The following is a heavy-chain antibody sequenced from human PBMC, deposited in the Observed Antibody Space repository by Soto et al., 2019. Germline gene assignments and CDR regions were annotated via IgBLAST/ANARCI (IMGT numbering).Heavy chain of an antibody. CDR3: ARARAGSFAFDI. CDR1: GYTCSNYG. Sequence: QVQLVQSGAEVKKPGASVKVSCKTSGYTCSNYGINWVRQAPGQGLEWMGWISPHNGNTNSAQRLQGRVTMTTDTSMNTAYLELRSLSFDDTAVYYCARARAGSFAFDIWGQGTLVTVSS. CDR2: ISPHNGNT. J-gene: IGHJ3*02. V-gene: IGHV1-18*01. D-gene: IGHD1-26*01.